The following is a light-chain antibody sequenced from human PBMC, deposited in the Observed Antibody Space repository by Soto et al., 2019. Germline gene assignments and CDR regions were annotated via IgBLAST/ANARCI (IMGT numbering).Light chain of an antibody. Sequence: DIQVTQSPSSLSASVGDRVTITCRASQNIFTYLNWYQQRPGKAPNLLIYATSNLQSGVPSRFSGSGSGTDFTLTISSLQPEDFAVYYCQQYGSSPPMYTFGQGTKLEIK. J-gene: IGKJ2*01. CDR1: QNIFTY. CDR2: ATS. V-gene: IGKV1-39*01. CDR3: QQYGSSPPMYT.